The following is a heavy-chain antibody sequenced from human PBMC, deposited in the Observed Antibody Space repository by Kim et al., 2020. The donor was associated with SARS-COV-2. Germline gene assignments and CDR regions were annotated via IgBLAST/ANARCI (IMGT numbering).Heavy chain of an antibody. D-gene: IGHD3-16*01. V-gene: IGHV1-3*01. CDR1: GHFFTRDS. CDR3: LGGFYLDY. Sequence: ASVKVSCKTSGHFFTRDSIHWVRQAPGQGLEWMGGIDCGNGNTIYSQKFQGRVTFTTDTSASTAYMELSCLRSEDSAVYYCLGGFYLDYWGPVTLCTVSS. J-gene: IGHJ4*02. CDR2: IDCGNGNT.